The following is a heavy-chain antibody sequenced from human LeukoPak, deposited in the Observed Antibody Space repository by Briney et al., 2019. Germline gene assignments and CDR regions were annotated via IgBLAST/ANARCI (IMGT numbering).Heavy chain of an antibody. D-gene: IGHD6-6*01. CDR1: GGTFSSYA. V-gene: IGHV1-69*06. CDR2: IIPIFGTA. J-gene: IGHJ4*02. CDR3: ARAEYSSSSSFDY. Sequence: SVKVSCKASGGTFSSYAISWVRQAPGQGLEWMGGIIPIFGTANYAQKFQGRVTITADKSTSTAYMELSSLRSEDTAVYYCARAEYSSSSSFDYWGQGTLVTVSS.